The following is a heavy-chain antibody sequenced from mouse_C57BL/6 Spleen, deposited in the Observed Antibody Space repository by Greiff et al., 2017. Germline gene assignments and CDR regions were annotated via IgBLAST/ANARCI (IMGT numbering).Heavy chain of an antibody. CDR2: IDPANGNT. CDR3: AVYYDYDQAWFAY. V-gene: IGHV14-3*01. D-gene: IGHD2-4*01. CDR1: GFNIKNTY. J-gene: IGHJ3*01. Sequence: VQLQQSVAELVRPGASVKLSCTASGFNIKNTYMHWVKQRPEQGLEWIGRIDPANGNTKYAPKFQGKATITVDTSSNTAYLQLSSLTSEDTAIYYCAVYYDYDQAWFAYWGQGTLVTVSA.